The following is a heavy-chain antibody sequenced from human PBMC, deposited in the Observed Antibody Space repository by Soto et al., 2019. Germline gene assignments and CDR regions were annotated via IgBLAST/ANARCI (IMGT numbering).Heavy chain of an antibody. J-gene: IGHJ3*02. D-gene: IGHD6-19*01. Sequence: TLCLTCAISGDIVSSNSAAWNWIRHSPSRGLEWLGRTYYRSKWYNDYAVSVKSRITINPDTSKNQFSLQLNSVTPEDTAVYYCAREGLGMAVAGKDAFDIWGQGTMVTVSS. CDR3: AREGLGMAVAGKDAFDI. CDR2: TYYRSKWYN. CDR1: GDIVSSNSAA. V-gene: IGHV6-1*01.